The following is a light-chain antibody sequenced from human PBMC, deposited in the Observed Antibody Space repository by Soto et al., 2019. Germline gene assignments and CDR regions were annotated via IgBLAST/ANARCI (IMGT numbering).Light chain of an antibody. CDR1: QSLVYGDANSF. CDR2: QVS. CDR3: TQGSHWPPRYT. J-gene: IGKJ2*01. V-gene: IGKV2-30*01. Sequence: DVVMTQSPLSLPVTLGQPASISCRSSQSLVYGDANSFFNWFHQRPGQPPRRLIYQVSNRDSGVPDRFSGSGSATDFTLRISRVEAEDVGVYYCTQGSHWPPRYTFGQGTKLEIK.